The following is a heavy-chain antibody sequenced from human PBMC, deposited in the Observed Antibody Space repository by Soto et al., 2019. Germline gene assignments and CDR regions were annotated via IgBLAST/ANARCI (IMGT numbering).Heavy chain of an antibody. Sequence: SETLSLTCAVYGGSFSGYYWSWIRQPPGKGLEWIGEINHSGSTNYNPSLKSRVTISVDTSKNQFSLKLSSVTAADTAVYYCACVPTRGYNWFDPWGQGTLVTVSS. J-gene: IGHJ5*02. CDR2: INHSGST. CDR1: GGSFSGYY. V-gene: IGHV4-34*01. D-gene: IGHD2-2*01. CDR3: ACVPTRGYNWFDP.